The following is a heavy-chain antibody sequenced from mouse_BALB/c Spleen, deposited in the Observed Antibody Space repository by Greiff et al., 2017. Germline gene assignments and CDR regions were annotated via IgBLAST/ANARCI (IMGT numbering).Heavy chain of an antibody. CDR1: GFTFSSYT. CDR3: TRDPLYYSNPYAMDY. D-gene: IGHD2-5*01. CDR2: ISSGGSYT. Sequence: EVQVVESGGGLVKPGGSLKLSCAASGFTFSSYTMSWVRQTPEKRLEWVATISSGGSYTYYPDSVKGRFTISRDNTKNTLYLQMSSLKSEDTAMYYCTRDPLYYSNPYAMDYWGQGTSVTVSS. V-gene: IGHV5-6-4*01. J-gene: IGHJ4*01.